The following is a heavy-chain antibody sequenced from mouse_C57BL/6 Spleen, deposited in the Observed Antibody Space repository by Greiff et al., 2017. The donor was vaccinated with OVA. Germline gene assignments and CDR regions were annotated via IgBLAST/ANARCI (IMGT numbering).Heavy chain of an antibody. CDR2: IDTSDSYT. Sequence: QVQLQQPGAELVKPGASVKLSCKASGYTFTSYWMQWVKQRPGQGLEWIGEIDTSDSYTNYNQKFKGKATLTVDTSSSTAYMQLSSLTSEDSAVYYCARGGTGTGDYWGQGTTLTVSS. J-gene: IGHJ2*01. CDR3: ARGGTGTGDY. D-gene: IGHD4-1*01. V-gene: IGHV1-50*01. CDR1: GYTFTSYW.